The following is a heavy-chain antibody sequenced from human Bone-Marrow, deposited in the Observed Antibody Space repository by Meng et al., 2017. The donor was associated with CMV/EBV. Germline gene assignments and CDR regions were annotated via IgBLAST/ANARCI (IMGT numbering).Heavy chain of an antibody. V-gene: IGHV3-66*02. J-gene: IGHJ1*01. CDR3: ARDRIPDIVVVPAAPTFQH. D-gene: IGHD2-2*01. CDR1: GFTVSSNY. Sequence: GGSLRLSCAASGFTVSSNYMSWVRQAPGKGLEWVSVIYSGGSTYYADSVKGRFTISRDNSKNTLYLQMNSLRAEDTAVYYCARDRIPDIVVVPAAPTFQHWGQGTLVTVSS. CDR2: IYSGGST.